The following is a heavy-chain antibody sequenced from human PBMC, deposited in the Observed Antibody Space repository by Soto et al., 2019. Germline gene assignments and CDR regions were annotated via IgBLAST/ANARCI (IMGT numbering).Heavy chain of an antibody. CDR2: IYYSGST. V-gene: IGHV4-31*03. CDR1: GGSISSGGYY. D-gene: IGHD3-10*01. CDR3: AIRLWFGEFNDYYGMDV. J-gene: IGHJ6*02. Sequence: SETLSLTCTVSGGSISSGGYYWSWIRQHPGKGLEWIGYIYYSGSTYYNPSLKSRVTISVDTAKNQFSLKLSSVTAADTAVYYCAIRLWFGEFNDYYGMDVWGQGTTVTVSS.